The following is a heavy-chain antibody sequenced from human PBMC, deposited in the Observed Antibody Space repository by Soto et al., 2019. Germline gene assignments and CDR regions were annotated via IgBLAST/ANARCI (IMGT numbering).Heavy chain of an antibody. CDR2: ISAYNGNT. V-gene: IGHV1-18*01. D-gene: IGHD3-10*01. CDR1: GYTFTSYG. CDR3: ARDPIGDYYYGSGSYYKFSY. Sequence: QVPLVQSGAEVKKPGASVKVSCKASGYTFTSYGISWVRQAPGQGLEWMGWISAYNGNTNYAQKLQGRVTMTTDTSTSTAYMELRSLRSDDTAVYYCARDPIGDYYYGSGSYYKFSYWGQGTLVTVSS. J-gene: IGHJ4*02.